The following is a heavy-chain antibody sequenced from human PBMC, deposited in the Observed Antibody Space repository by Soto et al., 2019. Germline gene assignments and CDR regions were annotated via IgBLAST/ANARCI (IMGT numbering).Heavy chain of an antibody. V-gene: IGHV1-58*02. CDR3: AASSDYYGMDV. CDR2: IVVGSGNT. CDR1: GFTFTSSA. J-gene: IGHJ6*02. Sequence: QMQLVQSGPEVKKPGTSVKVSCKASGFTFTSSATQWVRQARGQRLEWIGWIVVGSGNTNYAQKFQERVTITRDMSTSTAYMELSSLRSEDTAVYYCAASSDYYGMDVWGQGTTVTVSS.